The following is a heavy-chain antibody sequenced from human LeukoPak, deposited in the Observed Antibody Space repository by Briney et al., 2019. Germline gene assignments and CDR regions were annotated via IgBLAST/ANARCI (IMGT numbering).Heavy chain of an antibody. CDR1: GFTFSSYA. J-gene: IGHJ4*02. D-gene: IGHD6-19*01. CDR2: ISYDGSNK. V-gene: IGHV3-30-3*01. CDR3: AASSSGWYYFDY. Sequence: GGSLRLSCAASGFTFSSYAMHWVRQAPGKGLEWVAVISYDGSNKYYADSVKGRFTISRDNSKNTLYLQMNSLRAEDTAVYYCAASSSGWYYFDYWGQGTLVTVSS.